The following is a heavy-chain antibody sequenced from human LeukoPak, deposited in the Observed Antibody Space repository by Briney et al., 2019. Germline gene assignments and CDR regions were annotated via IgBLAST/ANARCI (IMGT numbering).Heavy chain of an antibody. CDR3: ARVGIVPTTG. J-gene: IGHJ4*02. CDR1: GYTFTGYY. V-gene: IGHV1-2*02. Sequence: ASVKVSCKASGYTFTGYYLHWVRQAPGQGLEWMGWINPNSGGTNYAQKFQGRVTMTTDASISTAYMELSRLRSDDTAVYYCARVGIVPTTGWGQGTLVTVSS. CDR2: INPNSGGT. D-gene: IGHD5-12*01.